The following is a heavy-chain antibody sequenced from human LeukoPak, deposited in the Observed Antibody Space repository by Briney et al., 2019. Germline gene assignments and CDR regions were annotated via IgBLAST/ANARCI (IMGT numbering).Heavy chain of an antibody. D-gene: IGHD6-13*01. CDR3: ARVVAAAVSYWYFDL. Sequence: SVKVSCKASGGSFSSYAISWVRQAPGQGLEWMGGIIPIFGTANYAQKFQGRVTITADESTSTAYMELSSLRSEDTAVYYCARVVAAAVSYWYFDLWGRGTLVTVSS. J-gene: IGHJ2*01. V-gene: IGHV1-69*01. CDR2: IIPIFGTA. CDR1: GGSFSSYA.